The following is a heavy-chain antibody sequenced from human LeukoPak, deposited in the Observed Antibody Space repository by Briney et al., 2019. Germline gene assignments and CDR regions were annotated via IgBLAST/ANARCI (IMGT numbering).Heavy chain of an antibody. D-gene: IGHD3-3*01. Sequence: QPGGSLRLSCAASGFIFNSYEMNWVRQAPGKGLEWVSYISSSGSPIYYADSVKGRFTISRDNARNSPYLQMNSLRADDTAVYYCAREYNFWSGYHSYNWFDPWGQGTLVTVSS. CDR1: GFIFNSYE. V-gene: IGHV3-48*03. J-gene: IGHJ5*02. CDR3: AREYNFWSGYHSYNWFDP. CDR2: ISSSGSPI.